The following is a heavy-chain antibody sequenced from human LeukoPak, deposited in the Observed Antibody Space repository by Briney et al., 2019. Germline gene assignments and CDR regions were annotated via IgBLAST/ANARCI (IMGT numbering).Heavy chain of an antibody. J-gene: IGHJ4*02. CDR3: ARGAQYCSSTSCYISDY. V-gene: IGHV4-61*05. D-gene: IGHD2-2*01. Sequence: SETLSLTCTVSGGYIISRSHYWGWIRQPPGKGLEWIGYIHYSGSTNYNPSLKSRVTISVDTSKNQFSLKLSSVTAADTAVYYCARGAQYCSSTSCYISDYWGQGTLVTVSS. CDR1: GGYIISRSHY. CDR2: IHYSGST.